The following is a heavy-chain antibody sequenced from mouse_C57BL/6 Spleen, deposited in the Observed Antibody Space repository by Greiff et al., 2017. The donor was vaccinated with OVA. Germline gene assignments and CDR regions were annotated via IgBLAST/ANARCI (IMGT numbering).Heavy chain of an antibody. J-gene: IGHJ4*01. CDR3: ARLAYYYGSSYAMDY. CDR1: GYTFTDYN. D-gene: IGHD1-1*01. CDR2: INPNNGGT. Sequence: VQLQQSGPELVKPGASVKIPCKASGYTFTDYNMDWVKQSHGKSLEWIGDINPNNGGTIYNQKFKGKATLTVDKSSSTAYMELRSLTSEDTAVYYCARLAYYYGSSYAMDYWGQGTSVTVSS. V-gene: IGHV1-18*01.